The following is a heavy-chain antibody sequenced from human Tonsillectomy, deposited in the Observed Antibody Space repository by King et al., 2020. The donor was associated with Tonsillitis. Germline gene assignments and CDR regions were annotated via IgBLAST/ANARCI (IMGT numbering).Heavy chain of an antibody. CDR1: GGTFSNYA. V-gene: IGHV1-69*01. Sequence: QLVQSGAEVKKPGSSVKVSCKASGGTFSNYAISWVRQAPGQGLGWMGGIIPIFGTANYAQKFQGRVTITADESTGTAYMELSSLRSEDTAVYYCAWVEGELSPLFDSWGQGTLVTVSS. J-gene: IGHJ4*02. CDR3: AWVEGELSPLFDS. D-gene: IGHD1-26*01. CDR2: IIPIFGTA.